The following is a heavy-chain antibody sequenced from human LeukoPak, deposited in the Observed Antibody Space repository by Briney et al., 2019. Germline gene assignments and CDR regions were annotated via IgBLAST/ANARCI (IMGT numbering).Heavy chain of an antibody. D-gene: IGHD3-22*01. CDR2: ISRSGSTK. J-gene: IGHJ6*03. CDR3: ARDTYYYDSSGYYYMDV. Sequence: GGSLRLSCAASGFTFSDYNMRWIRQAPGKGLEWVSSISRSGSTKYYADSVKGRFTISRDNAKNSLFLQMNSLRAEDTAVYYCARDTYYYDSSGYYYMDVWGKGTTVTISS. CDR1: GFTFSDYN. V-gene: IGHV3-11*01.